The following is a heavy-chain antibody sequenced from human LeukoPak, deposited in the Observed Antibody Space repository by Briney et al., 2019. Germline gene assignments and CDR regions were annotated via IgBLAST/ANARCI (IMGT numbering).Heavy chain of an antibody. CDR1: GGTFSCYA. CDR2: IIPIFGTA. V-gene: IGHV1-69*13. Sequence: GASVKVSCKASGGTFSCYAISWVRQAPGQGLEWMGGIIPIFGTANYAQKFQGRVTITADESTSTAYMELSSLRSEDTAVYYCASVYYYGSGTSSSFDYWGQGTLVTVSS. J-gene: IGHJ4*02. D-gene: IGHD3-10*01. CDR3: ASVYYYGSGTSSSFDY.